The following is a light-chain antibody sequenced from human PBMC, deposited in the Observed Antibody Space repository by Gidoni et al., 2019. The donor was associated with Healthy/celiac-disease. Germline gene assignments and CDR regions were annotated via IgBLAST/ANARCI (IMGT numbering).Light chain of an antibody. CDR3: AAWDDSLYVV. V-gene: IGLV1-44*01. CDR2: SNN. CDR1: SSNIGSNT. J-gene: IGLJ2*01. Sequence: QSVLTQPPSASGTPGQRVTISCSGSSSNIGSNTVNWYQQLPGTAPKLLIYSNNQRPSGVPDRFSGSMSGTSASLAISGLQSEDEADYYCAAWDDSLYVVFGGGTKLTVL.